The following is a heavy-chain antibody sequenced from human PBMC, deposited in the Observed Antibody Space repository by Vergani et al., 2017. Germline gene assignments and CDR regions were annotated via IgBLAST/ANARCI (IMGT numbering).Heavy chain of an antibody. CDR3: ASSPGGTYCGGDCYSDY. Sequence: QVQLVQSGAEVKKPGASVKVSCKASGYTFTSYGISWVRQAPGQGLEWMGRIIPILGTANYAQKFQGRVTITADESTSTAYMELSSLRSEDTAVYYFASSPGGTYCGGDCYSDYWGQGTLVTVSS. V-gene: IGHV1-69*11. J-gene: IGHJ4*02. D-gene: IGHD2-21*01. CDR2: IIPILGTA. CDR1: GYTFTSYG.